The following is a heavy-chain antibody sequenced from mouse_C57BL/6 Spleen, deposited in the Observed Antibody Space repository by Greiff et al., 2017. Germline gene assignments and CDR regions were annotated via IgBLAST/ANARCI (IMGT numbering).Heavy chain of an antibody. J-gene: IGHJ3*01. CDR2: IRLTSDNSAT. V-gene: IGHV6-3*01. Sequence: EVQLVESGAGLVQPGGSMKLSCVASGFTFSNYWMNWVRQSPEKGLEWVAQIRLTSDNSATHYAESGKGRFTISRDDSKSSVYLQMNNLGAEDTGVYYWAGGFPFGYWGQGTLVTVSA. CDR3: AGGFPFGY. CDR1: GFTFSNYW.